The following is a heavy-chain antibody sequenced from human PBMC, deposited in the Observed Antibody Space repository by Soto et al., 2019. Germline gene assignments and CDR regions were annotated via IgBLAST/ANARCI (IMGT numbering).Heavy chain of an antibody. CDR2: IIPILDLP. CDR1: AGIFNNYT. V-gene: IGHV1-69*08. Sequence: QVQLVQSGAEVKKPGSSVKVSCKASAGIFNNYTISWVRQAPGQGLEWMGRIIPILDLPNYAQKFQGRVTITADRSTSTAYMEPSSLRSEDTAVYYCARDLPPGVIVVATTQLGMDVWGQGTTVTVSS. CDR3: ARDLPPGVIVVATTQLGMDV. D-gene: IGHD1-26*01. J-gene: IGHJ6*02.